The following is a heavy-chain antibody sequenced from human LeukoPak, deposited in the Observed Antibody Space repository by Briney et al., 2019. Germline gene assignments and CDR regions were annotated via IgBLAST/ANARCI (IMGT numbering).Heavy chain of an antibody. D-gene: IGHD4-23*01. CDR2: TYASGST. CDR1: GGSISSYY. J-gene: IGHJ4*02. CDR3: AGTVGGFDY. V-gene: IGHV4-4*07. Sequence: SQTLSLTCTVSGGSISSYYWSWIRQPASQGLEWIGRTYASGSTNYNPSLKSRVTMSVDTSKNQSSLNLTSVTAADTAVYYCAGTVGGFDYWGQGTLVTVSS.